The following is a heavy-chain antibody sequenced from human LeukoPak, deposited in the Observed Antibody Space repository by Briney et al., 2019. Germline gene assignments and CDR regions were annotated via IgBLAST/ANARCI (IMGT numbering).Heavy chain of an antibody. CDR3: ARSTVGTSCCTAVDY. Sequence: GGSLRLSCAPSGFTFSTYAMSWVRQAPGGGLGWVSGISAGGDRTYYADSVKGRFTISRDNSKNTLYLQMNSLRAEDTAEYYCARSTVGTSCCTAVDYWGQGTLVTVSS. CDR2: ISAGGDRT. CDR1: GFTFSTYA. J-gene: IGHJ4*02. D-gene: IGHD1-26*01. V-gene: IGHV3-23*01.